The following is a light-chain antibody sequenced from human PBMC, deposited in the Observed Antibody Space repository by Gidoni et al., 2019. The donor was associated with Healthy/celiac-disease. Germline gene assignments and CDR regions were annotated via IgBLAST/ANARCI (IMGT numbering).Light chain of an antibody. Sequence: DIVMTPSPATLSVSPGESATLSCRASQSVSSNLAWYQQKPGQAPRLLIYGAATRATGIPARFSGSGCGTEFTLTISSLQSEDFAVYYCQQYNNWPPRTFGQGTKVEIK. V-gene: IGKV3-15*01. J-gene: IGKJ1*01. CDR1: QSVSSN. CDR2: GAA. CDR3: QQYNNWPPRT.